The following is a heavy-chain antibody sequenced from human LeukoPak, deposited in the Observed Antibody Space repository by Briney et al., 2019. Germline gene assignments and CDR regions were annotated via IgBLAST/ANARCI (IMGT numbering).Heavy chain of an antibody. CDR2: INHGGST. CDR3: ARGMAVAGRGNWFDP. Sequence: SETLSLTCAVYGGSFSGYYWSWIRQPPGKGLEWIGEINHGGSTNYNPSLKSRVTISADTSKNQFSLKLTSVTAADTAVYYCARGMAVAGRGNWFDPWGQGTLVTVSS. J-gene: IGHJ5*02. D-gene: IGHD6-19*01. V-gene: IGHV4-34*01. CDR1: GGSFSGYY.